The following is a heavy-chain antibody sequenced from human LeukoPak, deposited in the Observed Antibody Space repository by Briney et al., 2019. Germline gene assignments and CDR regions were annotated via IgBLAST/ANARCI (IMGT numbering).Heavy chain of an antibody. CDR2: TYYRSKWYN. V-gene: IGHV6-1*01. CDR1: GDSASSNSAA. D-gene: IGHD3-16*02. CDR3: ARGGGGLGELSDYFDY. J-gene: IGHJ4*02. Sequence: SQTLSLTCAISGDSASSNSAAWNWIRQSPSRGLEWLGRTYYRSKWYNDYAVSVKSRITINPDTSKNQFSLQLNSVTPEDTAVYYCARGGGGLGELSDYFDYWGQGTLVTVSS.